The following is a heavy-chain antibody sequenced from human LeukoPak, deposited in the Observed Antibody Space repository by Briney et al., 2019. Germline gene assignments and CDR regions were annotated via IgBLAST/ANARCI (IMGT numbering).Heavy chain of an antibody. D-gene: IGHD2-2*01. CDR3: AREPGGYCSSTSCSH. V-gene: IGHV4-61*02. CDR2: IYTSGST. Sequence: SETLSLTCTVSGGSISSGSYYWSWIRQPAGKGLEWIGRIYTSGSTNYNPSLKSRVTISIDTSKNQFSLKLSSVTAADTAVYYCAREPGGYCSSTSCSHWGQGTLVTVSS. CDR1: GGSISSGSYY. J-gene: IGHJ4*02.